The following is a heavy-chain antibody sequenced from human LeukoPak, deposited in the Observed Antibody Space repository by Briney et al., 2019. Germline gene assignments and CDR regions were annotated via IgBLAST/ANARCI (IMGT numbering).Heavy chain of an antibody. CDR3: ARDSRPWYYDSSGYYHFDY. J-gene: IGHJ4*02. D-gene: IGHD3-22*01. V-gene: IGHV3-33*08. Sequence: GGSLRLSCAVSGFTFSSYGMHWVRQAPGKGLEWVAVIWYDGSNKYYADSVKSRFTISRDNSKNTLYLQMNSLRAEDTAVYYCARDSRPWYYDSSGYYHFDYWGQGTLVTVSS. CDR2: IWYDGSNK. CDR1: GFTFSSYG.